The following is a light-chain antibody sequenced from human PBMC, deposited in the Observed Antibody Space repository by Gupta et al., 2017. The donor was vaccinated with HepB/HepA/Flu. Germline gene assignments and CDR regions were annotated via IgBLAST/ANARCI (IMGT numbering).Light chain of an antibody. V-gene: IGLV1-44*01. CDR3: AAWDVSLNGGV. CDR1: SSNIGSNA. J-gene: IGLJ3*02. Sequence: QSVLTQPPSASGAPGQRVTISFSGSSSNIGSNAVTWYQQLPGTAPKLIIYLNNQRPSGVPDRFSGSKSGTSASLAISGLQAEDEADYYCAAWDVSLNGGVFGGGTKLTVL. CDR2: LNN.